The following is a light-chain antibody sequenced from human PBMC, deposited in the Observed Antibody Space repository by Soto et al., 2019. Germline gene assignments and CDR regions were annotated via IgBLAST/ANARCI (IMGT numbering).Light chain of an antibody. V-gene: IGKV3-15*01. CDR3: QQYNKWPRT. CDR1: QSVSSN. J-gene: IGKJ1*01. Sequence: EIVMTQSPATLSVSPGERATLSCRASQSVSSNLAWYQQRPGQAPRLLISGASTRATGIPVRFSGSGSGTDFTLTISSLQSEDFAVYYCQQYNKWPRTFGRGTKVDI. CDR2: GAS.